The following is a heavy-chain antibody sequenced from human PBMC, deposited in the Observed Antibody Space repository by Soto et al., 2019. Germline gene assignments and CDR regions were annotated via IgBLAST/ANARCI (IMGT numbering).Heavy chain of an antibody. J-gene: IGHJ4*02. V-gene: IGHV2-5*02. D-gene: IGHD3-3*01. CDR3: AHPRRHYDFWSGYYCYDY. CDR1: GFSLSTSGVG. CDR2: LYWDDDK. Sequence: SGPTLVNPTQTLTLTCTFSGFSLSTSGVGVGWIRQPPGKALEWLALLYWDDDKRYSPSLKSRLTITKDTSKNQVVLTMTNMDPVDTATYYCAHPRRHYDFWSGYYCYDYWGQGTLVTVSS.